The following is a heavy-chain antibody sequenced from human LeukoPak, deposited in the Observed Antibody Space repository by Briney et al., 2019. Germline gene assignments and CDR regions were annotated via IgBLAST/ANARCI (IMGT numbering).Heavy chain of an antibody. D-gene: IGHD4-17*01. V-gene: IGHV5-51*01. CDR2: IYPADSDT. CDR1: GYSFTDYW. CDR3: ARLPTVTTYFDY. Sequence: GESLKISCEGSGYSFTDYWIGWVRQMPGKGLEGMGIIYPADSDTRYSPSFQGQVTISADKSISTAYLQWSSLKASDTAMYYCARLPTVTTYFDYWGQGTLVTVSS. J-gene: IGHJ4*02.